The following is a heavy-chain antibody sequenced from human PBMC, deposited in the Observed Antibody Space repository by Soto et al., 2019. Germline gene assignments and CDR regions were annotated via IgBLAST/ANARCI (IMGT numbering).Heavy chain of an antibody. CDR2: TGGYKGNT. Sequence: GASVKVSCKASGYTFTNYGVSWVRQAPGQGLEWMGWTGGYKGNTNYAQKLQGRVTLTTDTSTSTAYMELRSLRSDDTAVYYCAPHTLDTGMPSGYWGQGTLVTVSS. CDR3: APHTLDTGMPSGY. J-gene: IGHJ4*02. D-gene: IGHD5-18*01. V-gene: IGHV1-18*01. CDR1: GYTFTNYG.